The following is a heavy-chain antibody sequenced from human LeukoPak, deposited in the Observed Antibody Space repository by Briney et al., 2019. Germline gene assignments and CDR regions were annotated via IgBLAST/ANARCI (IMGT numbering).Heavy chain of an antibody. D-gene: IGHD3-22*01. CDR2: ISNSGSTK. Sequence: PGGSLRLSCAASGFTFSSYEMNWVRQAPGKGLEWVSYISNSGSTKYYPDSVKGRFTISRDNAKNSLFLQMNSLRAEDTAVYYCARDSYYFDGSGHKGYFDYWGQGTLVTVSS. V-gene: IGHV3-48*03. CDR1: GFTFSSYE. J-gene: IGHJ4*02. CDR3: ARDSYYFDGSGHKGYFDY.